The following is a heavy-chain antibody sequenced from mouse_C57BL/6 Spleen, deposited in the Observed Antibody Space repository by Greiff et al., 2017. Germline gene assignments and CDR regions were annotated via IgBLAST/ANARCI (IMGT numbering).Heavy chain of an antibody. CDR1: GFSLTSYG. J-gene: IGHJ1*03. CDR3: AKRGTSWYFDV. V-gene: IGHV2-9*01. CDR2: LWGGGRT. Sequence: VQVVESGPGLVAPSQSLSITCTVSGFSLTSYGVDWVRQPPGKGLEWLGVLWGGGRTNYNSALMSRMSISKDNSKSQVFLKMNSLQTDDTAMYYCAKRGTSWYFDVWGTGTTVTVSS. D-gene: IGHD4-1*01.